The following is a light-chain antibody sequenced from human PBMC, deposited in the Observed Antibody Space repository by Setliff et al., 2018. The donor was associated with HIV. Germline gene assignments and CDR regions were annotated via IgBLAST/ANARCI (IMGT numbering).Light chain of an antibody. CDR2: NAS. CDR3: CSFAGSDSWI. V-gene: IGLV2-23*01. CDR1: SSNIGAYES. Sequence: QSALTQPASVSGSPGQSITIPCTGSSSNIGAYESVSWYQQHPGEVPKLIIYNASKRPSGVSNRFSGSKSGNTASLTISSLQAEDEADYYCCSFAGSDSWIFAGGTKVTVL. J-gene: IGLJ2*01.